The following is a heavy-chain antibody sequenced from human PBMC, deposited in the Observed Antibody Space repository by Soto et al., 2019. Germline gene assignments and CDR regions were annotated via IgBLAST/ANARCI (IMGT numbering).Heavy chain of an antibody. J-gene: IGHJ3*02. D-gene: IGHD4-17*01. CDR3: ARDDSGESFGAFDI. Sequence: SETLSLTCTVSGGSISSYYWSWIRQPPGKGLEWIGYIYYSGSTNYNPSLKSRVTISVDPSKNQFSLKLSSVTAADTAVYYCARDDSGESFGAFDIWGQGKRVTVSS. V-gene: IGHV4-59*12. CDR1: GGSISSYY. CDR2: IYYSGST.